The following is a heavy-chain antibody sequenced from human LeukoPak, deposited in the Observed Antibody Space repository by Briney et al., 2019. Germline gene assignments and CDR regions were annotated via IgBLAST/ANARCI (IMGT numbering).Heavy chain of an antibody. V-gene: IGHV3-30-3*01. D-gene: IGHD2-15*01. CDR2: TSFDGSNQ. Sequence: PGGSLRLSCAASGFTFSRYALHWVRLAPGKGLEWVALTSFDGSNQYYADFVKGRFTISKDNSRNTLYLQMNSLKTEDTAVYYCARGSVGTPPPFDFWGQGTLVTVSS. J-gene: IGHJ4*02. CDR3: ARGSVGTPPPFDF. CDR1: GFTFSRYA.